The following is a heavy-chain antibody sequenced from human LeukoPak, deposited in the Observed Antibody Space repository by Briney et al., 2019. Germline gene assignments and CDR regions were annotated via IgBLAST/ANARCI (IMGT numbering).Heavy chain of an antibody. CDR1: GYTFPNYG. Sequence: ASVKVSCKASGYTFPNYGFTWVRQAPGQGLEWMGWISSYNGNTQYAQNFQRRLTLTTDTSTNTAYMDLRSLRSNDTAVYYCATPAKGAYFYYYMDVWGAGTTVTVSS. CDR3: ATPAKGAYFYYYMDV. CDR2: ISSYNGNT. D-gene: IGHD2-2*01. V-gene: IGHV1-18*01. J-gene: IGHJ6*03.